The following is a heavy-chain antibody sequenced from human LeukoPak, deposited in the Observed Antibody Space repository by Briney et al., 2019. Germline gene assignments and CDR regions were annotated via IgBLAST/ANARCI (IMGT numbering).Heavy chain of an antibody. CDR1: GFTLTGYY. CDR2: INPNSGGT. CDR3: AREDVYFDY. V-gene: IGHV1-2*02. Sequence: ASVKVSCKASGFTLTGYYIYWVRQAPGQGLEWVGWINPNSGGTNYAQKFQGRVTMTRDTSINTAYMELSRLRSDDTAVYYCAREDVYFDYWGQGTLVTVSS. J-gene: IGHJ4*02.